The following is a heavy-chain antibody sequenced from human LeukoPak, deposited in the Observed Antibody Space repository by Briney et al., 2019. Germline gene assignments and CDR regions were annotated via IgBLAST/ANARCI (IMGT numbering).Heavy chain of an antibody. CDR2: VSSRSDAT. CDR3: AKDRRLWFGQLLIDS. Sequence: GRSLRLSCAASGFTFSSYAMSWVRQAPGKGLEWLSVVSSRSDATYYADNAKGRFTISRDNSKNMVSLQMNSLRVDDTATYYCAKDRRLWFGQLLIDSWGQGTLVAVSS. J-gene: IGHJ4*02. D-gene: IGHD3-10*01. CDR1: GFTFSSYA. V-gene: IGHV3-23*01.